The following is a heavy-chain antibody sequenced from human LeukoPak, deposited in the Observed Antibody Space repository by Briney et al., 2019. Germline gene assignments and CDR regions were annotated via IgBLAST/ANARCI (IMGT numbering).Heavy chain of an antibody. V-gene: IGHV4-4*07. D-gene: IGHD3-16*02. CDR2: IYTSGSI. CDR3: ARGVIPDY. J-gene: IGHJ4*02. Sequence: SETLLLSFTLPVCSISSYYWSWIRQPAAKVLEWIGRIYTSGSINYNPSLKSRVTISVDTSKNQFSLKLSSVTAADTAVYYCARGVIPDYWGQGTLVTVSS. CDR1: VCSISSYY.